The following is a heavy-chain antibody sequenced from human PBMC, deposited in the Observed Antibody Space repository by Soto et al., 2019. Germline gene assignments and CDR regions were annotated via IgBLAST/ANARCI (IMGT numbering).Heavy chain of an antibody. D-gene: IGHD5-18*01. CDR3: VCFFPGEYSYGFYYSGLDV. CDR1: GGSISSSSYY. J-gene: IGHJ6*02. Sequence: SETLSLTCTVSGGSISSSSYYWGWIRQPPGKGLEWIGSIFYSGSTYYNPSLKSRVTISVDTSKNQFSLKLSSVTAADTAVYYCVCFFPGEYSYGFYYSGLDVWGQGTTVPVSS. CDR2: IFYSGST. V-gene: IGHV4-39*01.